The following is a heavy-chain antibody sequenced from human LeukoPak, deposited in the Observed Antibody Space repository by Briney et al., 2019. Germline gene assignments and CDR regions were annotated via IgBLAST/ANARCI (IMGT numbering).Heavy chain of an antibody. CDR2: INADGTTT. D-gene: IGHD3-3*02. V-gene: IGHV3-74*03. J-gene: IGHJ6*03. CDR3: AKHFALSSYFYYMDV. Sequence: GGSLRLSCAASGITSSTYWMHWVRQAPGKGLVWVSRINADGTTTTYADSVKGRFTISRDNSKNTLYLQMNSLRAEDTAVYYCAKHFALSSYFYYMDVWGKGTTVTVSS. CDR1: GITSSTYW.